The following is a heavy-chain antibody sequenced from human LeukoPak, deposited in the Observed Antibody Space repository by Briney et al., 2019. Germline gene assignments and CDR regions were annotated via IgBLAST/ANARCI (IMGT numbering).Heavy chain of an antibody. Sequence: GGTLRLSCAASGFTFSSYGMSWVRQAPGKGLEWVSAISGSGGSTYYADSVKGRFTISRDNSKNTLYLQMNSLRAEDTAVYYCAKELLWFGESFDYWGQGTLVTVSS. CDR2: ISGSGGST. CDR1: GFTFSSYG. V-gene: IGHV3-23*01. J-gene: IGHJ4*02. CDR3: AKELLWFGESFDY. D-gene: IGHD3-10*01.